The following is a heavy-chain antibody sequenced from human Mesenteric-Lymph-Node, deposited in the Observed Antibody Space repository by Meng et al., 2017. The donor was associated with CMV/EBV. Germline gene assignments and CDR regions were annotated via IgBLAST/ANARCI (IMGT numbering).Heavy chain of an antibody. V-gene: IGHV4-4*01. CDR1: GGSISSSNW. D-gene: IGHD2-8*02. CDR2: IYHSGNT. J-gene: IGHJ4*02. Sequence: LTCAVSGGSISSSNWWRWVRQPPGKGLEWIGEIYHSGNTNYNPSLKSRVTISVDKTKSDFSLKLTSVTAADTGVYFCARSPGFWSLDYWGQGILVTVSS. CDR3: ARSPGFWSLDY.